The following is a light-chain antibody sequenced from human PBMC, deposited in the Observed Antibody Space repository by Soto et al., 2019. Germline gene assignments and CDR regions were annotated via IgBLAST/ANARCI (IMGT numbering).Light chain of an antibody. J-gene: IGKJ2*01. CDR2: GAA. V-gene: IGKV3-15*01. Sequence: EIVMTQSPATLSVSPGERATLSCRASQSVSSNLAWYQQKPGQAHRPHIYGAATKATEIPARFSGSGSGTDFTLTISSLQSEHFAVYYCQQYNNWPPMFTFGQGTKLEIK. CDR1: QSVSSN. CDR3: QQYNNWPPMFT.